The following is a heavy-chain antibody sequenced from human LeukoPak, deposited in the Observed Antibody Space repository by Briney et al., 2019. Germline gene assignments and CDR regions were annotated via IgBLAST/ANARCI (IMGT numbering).Heavy chain of an antibody. V-gene: IGHV3-48*03. J-gene: IGHJ5*02. D-gene: IGHD2-2*01. CDR3: ARDLSFSSPQRTENWFDP. CDR2: IRGSANAI. CDR1: GFTFSDYD. Sequence: GGSLRLSCEATGFTFSDYDFNWVRQAPGKGLEWIAFIRGSANAIYYADSVKGRFTISRDNAKNSLYLQMNSLRTEDAAVYYCARDLSFSSPQRTENWFDPWGQGTLVTISS.